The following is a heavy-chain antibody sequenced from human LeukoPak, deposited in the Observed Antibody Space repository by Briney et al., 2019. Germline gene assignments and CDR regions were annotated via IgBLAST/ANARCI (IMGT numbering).Heavy chain of an antibody. V-gene: IGHV3-74*01. CDR3: ARDFCSSTSCYDDEYFQH. Sequence: GGSLRLSCAASGFNFGDYGMSWVRQVPGKGLEWVSRINTDGSSTSYADSVKGRFTISRDNAKNTLYLQMNSLRAEDTAVYYCARDFCSSTSCYDDEYFQHWGQGTLVTVSS. J-gene: IGHJ1*01. D-gene: IGHD2-2*01. CDR2: INTDGSST. CDR1: GFNFGDYG.